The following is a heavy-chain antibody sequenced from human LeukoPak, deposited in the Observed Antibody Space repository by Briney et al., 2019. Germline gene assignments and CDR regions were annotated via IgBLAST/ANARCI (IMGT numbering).Heavy chain of an antibody. CDR1: GGSFSGYY. J-gene: IGHJ4*02. CDR3: ARGRGIAARRASNYFDY. D-gene: IGHD6-6*01. V-gene: IGHV4-34*01. CDR2: INHSGST. Sequence: SETLSLTCAVYGGSFSGYYWSWIRQPPGKGLEWIGEINHSGSTNYNPSLKSRVTISVDTSKNQFSLKLCSVTAADTAVYYCARGRGIAARRASNYFDYWGQGTLVTVSS.